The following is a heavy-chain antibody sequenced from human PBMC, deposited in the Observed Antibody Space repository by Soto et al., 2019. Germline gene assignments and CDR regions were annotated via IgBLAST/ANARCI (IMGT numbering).Heavy chain of an antibody. V-gene: IGHV1-18*01. D-gene: IGHD3-22*01. Sequence: QVQLVQSGGEVKKPGASVKVSCKASGYTFTTYGISWVRQAPGQGLEWMGWISAYNGNTSYAQKLQGRVTMTTDTSTSTAYMEPRSLRSDDTAVYYCARVFFRLFAFDIWGQGTMVTVSS. CDR1: GYTFTTYG. J-gene: IGHJ3*02. CDR2: ISAYNGNT. CDR3: ARVFFRLFAFDI.